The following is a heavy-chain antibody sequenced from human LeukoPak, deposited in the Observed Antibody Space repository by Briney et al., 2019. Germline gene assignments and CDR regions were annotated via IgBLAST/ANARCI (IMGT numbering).Heavy chain of an antibody. CDR2: IYYSGST. CDR1: GASISSYY. D-gene: IGHD3-22*01. V-gene: IGHV4-59*01. Sequence: SSETLSLTCTVSGASISSYYWSWIRQPPGKELEWIGYIYYSGSTNYNPALKSRVTISEDTSKNQISLKLSSVTAADTAVYYCARVRGYYDSSDYDYWGQGTLVTVSS. J-gene: IGHJ4*02. CDR3: ARVRGYYDSSDYDY.